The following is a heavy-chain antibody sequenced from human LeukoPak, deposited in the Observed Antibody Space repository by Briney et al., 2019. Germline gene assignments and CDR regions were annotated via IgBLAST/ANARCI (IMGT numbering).Heavy chain of an antibody. V-gene: IGHV3-48*01. D-gene: IGHD2-2*01. J-gene: IGHJ3*01. CDR2: ISSSSSTM. CDR1: GFTFNSYS. CDR3: ARPRYCSSISCYFHAFDV. Sequence: GGSLRLSCVASGFTFNSYSINWVRQAPGKGLEWVSYISSSSSTMYYADSVKGRFTISRDNAKNSLYLQMNSLRAEDTAVYYCARPRYCSSISCYFHAFDVWGQGTMVTVSS.